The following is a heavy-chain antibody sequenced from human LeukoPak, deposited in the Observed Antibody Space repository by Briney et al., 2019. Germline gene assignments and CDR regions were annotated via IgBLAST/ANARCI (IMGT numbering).Heavy chain of an antibody. Sequence: SVKVSCKAFGGTFSSYPISWVRQAPGQGLEWMGRIIPILGIANYAQKFQGRVTITADKSTSTAYMELSSLRSEDTAVYYCASPSHRYGMDVWGQGTTVTVSS. J-gene: IGHJ6*02. CDR3: ASPSHRYGMDV. CDR2: IIPILGIA. CDR1: GGTFSSYP. V-gene: IGHV1-69*02.